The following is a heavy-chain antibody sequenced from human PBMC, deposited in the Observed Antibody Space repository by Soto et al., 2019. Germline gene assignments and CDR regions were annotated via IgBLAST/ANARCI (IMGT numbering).Heavy chain of an antibody. J-gene: IGHJ6*02. CDR3: ARDPGGYSSRWSPLPYYYYYGMDV. CDR2: IYYSGST. CDR1: GGSISSYY. V-gene: IGHV4-59*01. D-gene: IGHD6-13*01. Sequence: SETLSLTCTVSGGSISSYYWSWSRQPPGKGLEWIGYIYYSGSTNYNPSLKSRVTISVDTSKNQFSLKLSYVTAADTAVYYCARDPGGYSSRWSPLPYYYYYGMDVWGQGTTVTVSS.